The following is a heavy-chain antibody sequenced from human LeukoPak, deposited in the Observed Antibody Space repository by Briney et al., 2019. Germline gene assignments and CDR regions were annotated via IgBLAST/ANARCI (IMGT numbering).Heavy chain of an antibody. CDR1: GYTFTSYG. J-gene: IGHJ4*02. V-gene: IGHV1-18*01. D-gene: IGHD2-15*01. CDR3: ARDSAYCSGGSCYSGVTGY. Sequence: WASVKVSCKASGYTFTSYGISWVRQAPGQGLEWMGWISAYNGNTNYAQKLQGRVTMTTDTSTSTAYMELRSLRSDDTAVYYCARDSAYCSGGSCYSGVTGYWGQGTLVTVSS. CDR2: ISAYNGNT.